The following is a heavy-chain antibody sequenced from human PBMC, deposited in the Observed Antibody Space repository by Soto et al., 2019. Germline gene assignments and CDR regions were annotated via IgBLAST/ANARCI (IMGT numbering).Heavy chain of an antibody. CDR3: ASCYGYNKKEYYYYGMDV. CDR2: IIPIFGTA. J-gene: IGHJ6*02. Sequence: SVKVSCKASGGTFSSYAISWVRQAPGQGLEWMGGIIPIFGTANYAQKFQGRVTITADESTSTAYMELSSLRSEDTAVYYCASCYGYNKKEYYYYGMDVWCQGTTVTVSS. CDR1: GGTFSSYA. D-gene: IGHD5-18*01. V-gene: IGHV1-69*13.